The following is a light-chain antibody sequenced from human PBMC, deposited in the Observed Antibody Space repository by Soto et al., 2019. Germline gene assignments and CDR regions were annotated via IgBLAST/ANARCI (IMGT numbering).Light chain of an antibody. CDR3: QQRKNWPPIT. CDR1: QNVDKF. V-gene: IGKV3-11*01. CDR2: DSS. J-gene: IGKJ5*01. Sequence: EIGLPQSPATLSLSPVETATLSCRASQNVDKFLAWYQQRPGQPPRLLIFDSSNRATGVPVRFSGSGSGTVFTLTIGSLEPEDSAVYYCQQRKNWPPITFGQGTRLEIK.